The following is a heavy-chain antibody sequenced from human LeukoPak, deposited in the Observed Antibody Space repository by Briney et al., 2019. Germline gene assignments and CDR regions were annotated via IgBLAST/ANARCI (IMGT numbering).Heavy chain of an antibody. Sequence: GASVKVSCKASGYTFTSYYMHWVRQAPGQGLEWMGIINPSGGSTSVAQKFQGRVTMTRDTSISTAYMELSRLRSDDTAIYYCASLSLYLKSYYSDSNFDYWGQGTLVTVSS. CDR3: ASLSLYLKSYYSDSNFDY. V-gene: IGHV1-46*01. CDR1: GYTFTSYY. D-gene: IGHD3-22*01. J-gene: IGHJ4*02. CDR2: INPSGGST.